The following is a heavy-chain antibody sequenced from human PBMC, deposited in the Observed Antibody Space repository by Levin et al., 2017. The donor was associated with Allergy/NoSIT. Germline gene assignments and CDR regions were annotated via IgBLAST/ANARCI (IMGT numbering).Heavy chain of an antibody. CDR2: IRSKAYGGTT. D-gene: IGHD3-9*01. J-gene: IGHJ4*02. CDR1: GFTFGDYA. CDR3: TSFYYDILTGYDRYFDY. V-gene: IGHV3-49*03. Sequence: GGSLRLSCTASGFTFGDYAMSWFRQAPGKGLEWVGFIRSKAYGGTTEYAASVKGRFTISRDDSKSIAYLQMNSLKTEDTAVYYCTSFYYDILTGYDRYFDYWGQGTLVTVSS.